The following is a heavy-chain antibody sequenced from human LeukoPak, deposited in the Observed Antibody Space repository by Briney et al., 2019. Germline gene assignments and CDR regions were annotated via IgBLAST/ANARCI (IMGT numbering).Heavy chain of an antibody. CDR3: ASGAWATRLHS. D-gene: IGHD5-24*01. J-gene: IGHJ4*02. V-gene: IGHV4-34*12. CDR2: VFDGKTT. CDR1: GESLNYYY. Sequence: SDTLSLTCAVYGESLNYYYWSWIRQSPDKGLEWIGEVFDGKTTNYNPSLKSRVTISAVTSSNQFSLNLKSVTAADTAVYYCASGAWATRLHSWAQGTLVIVSS.